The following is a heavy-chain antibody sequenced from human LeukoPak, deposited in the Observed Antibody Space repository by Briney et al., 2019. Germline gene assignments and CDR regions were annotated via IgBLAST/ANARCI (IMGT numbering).Heavy chain of an antibody. Sequence: GSSVKVSCKASGYTFTSYDINWVRQATGQGLEWMGWMNPNSGNTGYAQKFQGRVTMTRNTSISTAYMELSSLRSEDTAVYYCARAPGPYYDFWSGYYFGYWGQGTLVTVSS. CDR3: ARAPGPYYDFWSGYYFGY. J-gene: IGHJ4*02. CDR1: GYTFTSYD. CDR2: MNPNSGNT. V-gene: IGHV1-8*01. D-gene: IGHD3-3*01.